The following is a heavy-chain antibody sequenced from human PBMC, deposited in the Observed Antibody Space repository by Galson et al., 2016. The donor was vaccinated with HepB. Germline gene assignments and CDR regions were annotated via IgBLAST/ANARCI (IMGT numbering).Heavy chain of an antibody. CDR2: LYHGRTT. V-gene: IGHV4-30-2*01. Sequence: TLSLTCAVSGDSINNPNYSWTWIRQPPGKGLEWIGYLYHGRTTYYNPSLKSRVTISVDRSKNQLSLNLTSVTAADTAVYYCARDGSDYGGYGRFDFWGQGILVSVSS. CDR3: ARDGSDYGGYGRFDF. D-gene: IGHD4-17*01. J-gene: IGHJ4*02. CDR1: GDSINNPNYS.